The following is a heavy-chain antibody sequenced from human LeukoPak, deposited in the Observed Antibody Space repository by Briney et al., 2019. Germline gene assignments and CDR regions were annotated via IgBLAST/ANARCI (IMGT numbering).Heavy chain of an antibody. D-gene: IGHD6-19*01. Sequence: GGSLRLSCAASGFAFSSYSMNWVRQAPGKGLEWVSYISIVSNTIYYADSVKGRFTISRDGARNSLYLQMNSLRAEDTAVYYCARGSDGGWYGMFDYWGQGTLVTVSS. CDR3: ARGSDGGWYGMFDY. CDR2: ISIVSNTI. CDR1: GFAFSSYS. V-gene: IGHV3-48*04. J-gene: IGHJ4*02.